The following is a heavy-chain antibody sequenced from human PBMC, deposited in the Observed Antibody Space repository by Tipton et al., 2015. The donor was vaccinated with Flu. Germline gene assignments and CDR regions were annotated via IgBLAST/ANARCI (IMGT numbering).Heavy chain of an antibody. J-gene: IGHJ3*02. CDR3: ATHCVGVCSHAFDI. CDR1: GGSISSSSYY. CDR2: IYYSGST. Sequence: TLSLTCTVSGGSISSSSYYWGWIRQPPGKGLEWIGSIYYSGSTYYTPSLKSRVTISVDTSKNQFSLKLTSVTATDTAVYYCATHCVGVCSHAFDIWGQGTMVTVSS. D-gene: IGHD2-21*02. V-gene: IGHV4-39*07.